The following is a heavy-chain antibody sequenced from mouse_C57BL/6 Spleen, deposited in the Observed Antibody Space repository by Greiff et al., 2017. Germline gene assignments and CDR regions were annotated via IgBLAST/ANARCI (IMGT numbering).Heavy chain of an antibody. CDR3: AVKDYFDY. V-gene: IGHV1-69*01. CDR1: GYTFTSYW. Sequence: QVQLQQPGAELVMPGASVKLSCKASGYTFTSYWMHWVKQRPGQGLEWIGEIDPSDSYTNYNQKFKGKSTLTVDKSSSTAYMQLSSLTSEDSAVXCCAVKDYFDYWGQGTTLTVSA. J-gene: IGHJ2*01. CDR2: IDPSDSYT.